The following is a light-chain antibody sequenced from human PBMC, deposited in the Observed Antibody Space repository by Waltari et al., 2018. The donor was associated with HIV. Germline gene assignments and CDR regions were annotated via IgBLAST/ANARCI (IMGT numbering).Light chain of an antibody. Sequence: QSVLTQPPSASGTPGQRVTISCSGSSSNIGSKYVYWYQQLPGTARKLLIYRNNQRPSGVPDRVSGSKAGTSASLAISGLRSEDEADYYCAAWDDSLSVVYVFGTGTKVTVL. CDR1: SSNIGSKY. CDR2: RNN. CDR3: AAWDDSLSVVYV. J-gene: IGLJ1*01. V-gene: IGLV1-47*01.